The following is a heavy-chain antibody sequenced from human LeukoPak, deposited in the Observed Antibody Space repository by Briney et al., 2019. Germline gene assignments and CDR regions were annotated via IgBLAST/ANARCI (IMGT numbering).Heavy chain of an antibody. CDR3: ARAKSLWFGELFPVDY. CDR2: ISSSSSCI. D-gene: IGHD3-10*01. Sequence: GGSLRLSCAASGFTFSSYSMNWVRQAPGKGLEWVSSISSSSSCIYYADSVKGRFTISRDNAKNSLYLQMNSLRAEDTAVYYCARAKSLWFGELFPVDYWGQGTLVTVSS. CDR1: GFTFSSYS. J-gene: IGHJ4*02. V-gene: IGHV3-21*01.